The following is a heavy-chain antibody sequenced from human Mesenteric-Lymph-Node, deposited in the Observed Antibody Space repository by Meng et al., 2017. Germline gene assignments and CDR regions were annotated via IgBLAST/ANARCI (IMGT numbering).Heavy chain of an antibody. CDR3: AKGFIAAARYFHY. V-gene: IGHV3-33*06. D-gene: IGHD6-13*01. CDR2: IWYDGSNK. CDR1: GFTFSSYG. J-gene: IGHJ4*02. Sequence: VRLVESGGGGVQPWRALRLSCAASGFTFSSYGMHWVRQAPGKGLEWVAVIWYDGSNKYYADSVKGRFTISRDNSKNTLYLQMNSLRAEDTAVYYCAKGFIAAARYFHYWGQGTLVTVSS.